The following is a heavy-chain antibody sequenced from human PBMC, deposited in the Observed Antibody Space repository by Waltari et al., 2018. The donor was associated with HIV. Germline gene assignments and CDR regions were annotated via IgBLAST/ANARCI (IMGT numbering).Heavy chain of an antibody. Sequence: EVQLVQSGAEVKKPGESLKLSCKASGYTFSNYWIAWLRQTPGKGLEWMGVIYPSDGDARHSPSFKGHVTRSVDKSINTAYLQWTSLNASDSAIYYCARHSLGRSWLDPWGQGTLVSVSS. CDR2: IYPSDGDA. V-gene: IGHV5-51*01. CDR1: GYTFSNYW. CDR3: ARHSLGRSWLDP. J-gene: IGHJ5*02.